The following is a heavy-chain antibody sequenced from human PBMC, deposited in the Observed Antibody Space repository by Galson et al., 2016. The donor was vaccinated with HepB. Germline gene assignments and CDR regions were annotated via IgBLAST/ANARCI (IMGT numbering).Heavy chain of an antibody. J-gene: IGHJ4*02. CDR1: GFSFSTYW. D-gene: IGHD3-10*01. CDR3: ARRRGSGSHDY. CDR2: IKQDGNEK. Sequence: SLRLSCAASGFSFSTYWMTWVRQAPGKGLEWVVNIKQDGNEKYYVDSVKGRFTISRDNAKNSLYLQMNSLRAEDTAVYYCARRRGSGSHDYWGQGTLVTVSS. V-gene: IGHV3-7*05.